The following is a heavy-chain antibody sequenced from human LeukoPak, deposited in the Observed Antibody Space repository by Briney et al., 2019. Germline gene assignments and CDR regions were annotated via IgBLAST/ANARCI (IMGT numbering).Heavy chain of an antibody. J-gene: IGHJ4*02. CDR2: ITSSGAAT. CDR1: GFTLSSYA. CDR3: AKDRPNYYGSNGHYYKLNGDC. D-gene: IGHD3-22*01. Sequence: GGSLRLSCAASGFTLSSYAMSWVRQAPGKGLEWVSSITSSGAATYYADSVKGRFTISRDNSDNTLYLQMNSLRAEDTAVYYCAKDRPNYYGSNGHYYKLNGDCWGQGTLVTVSS. V-gene: IGHV3-23*01.